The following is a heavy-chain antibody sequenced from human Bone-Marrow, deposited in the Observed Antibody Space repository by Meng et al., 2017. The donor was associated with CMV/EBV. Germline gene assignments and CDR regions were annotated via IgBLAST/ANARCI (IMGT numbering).Heavy chain of an antibody. J-gene: IGHJ6*01. CDR3: ARFPGPYSSSSAQNYYYGMDV. V-gene: IGHV4-61*01. D-gene: IGHD6-6*01. Sequence: SETLSLTCTVSGGSVSRGSYYWNWIRQTPGKGLEWIGNVYYNGGTNYNPSLKSRVTISVDTSKNQFSLKLSSVTAADTAVYHCARFPGPYSSSSAQNYYYGMDVWGQGTTVTVYS. CDR2: VYYNGGT. CDR1: GGSVSRGSYY.